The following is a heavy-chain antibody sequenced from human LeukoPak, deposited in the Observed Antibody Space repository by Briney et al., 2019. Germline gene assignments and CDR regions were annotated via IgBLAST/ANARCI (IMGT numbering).Heavy chain of an antibody. CDR2: TYYRSKWYY. CDR1: GDSVSSNNAA. CDR3: ARGSGGSYRGIDL. V-gene: IGHV6-1*01. J-gene: IGHJ4*02. D-gene: IGHD1-26*01. Sequence: SQTLSLTCAISGDSVSSNNAAWNWIRQSPSRGLEWLGRTYYRSKWYYDYAESVKSRITINSDTSKNQFSLQLNSVTPEDTAVYYCARGSGGSYRGIDLWGQGTLVTVSS.